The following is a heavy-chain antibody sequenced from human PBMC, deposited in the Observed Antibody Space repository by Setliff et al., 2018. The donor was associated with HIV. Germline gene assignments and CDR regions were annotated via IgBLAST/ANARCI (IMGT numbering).Heavy chain of an antibody. D-gene: IGHD4-17*01. CDR1: GFTFADYD. J-gene: IGHJ6*03. Sequence: GSLRLSCAASGFTFADYDMSWVRQVPGKGLEWVSGINWNGGSTGYTDSVKGRFTISRDNAKNSLYLQMNSLSAEDTAWYYCAGEGEIATVALLGYYYYYYMDVWGKGTTVTVSS. V-gene: IGHV3-20*04. CDR3: AGEGEIATVALLGYYYYYYMDV. CDR2: INWNGGST.